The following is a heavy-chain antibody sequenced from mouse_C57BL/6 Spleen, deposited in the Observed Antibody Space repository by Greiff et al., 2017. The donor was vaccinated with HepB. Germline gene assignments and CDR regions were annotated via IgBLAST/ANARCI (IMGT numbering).Heavy chain of an antibody. J-gene: IGHJ2*01. CDR1: GYTFTSYW. CDR3: ARSWGNYFDY. V-gene: IGHV1-59*01. CDR2: IDPSDSYT. Sequence: VQLQQPGAELVRPGTSVKLSCKASGYTFTSYWMHWVKQRPGQGLEWIGVIDPSDSYTNYNQKFKGKATLTVDTSSSTAYMQLSSLTSEDSAVYYCARSWGNYFDYWGQGTTLTVSS.